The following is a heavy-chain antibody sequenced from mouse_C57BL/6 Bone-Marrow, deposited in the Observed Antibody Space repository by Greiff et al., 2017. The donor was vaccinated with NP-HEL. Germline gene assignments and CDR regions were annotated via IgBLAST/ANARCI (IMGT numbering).Heavy chain of an antibody. J-gene: IGHJ2*01. Sequence: EVQGVESGGGLVQPGGSMKLSCAASGFTFSDAWMDWVRQSPEKGLEWVAEIRNKANNHATYYAESVKGRFTISRDDSKSSVYLQMNSLRAEDTGIYYCTRASGKGNYFDYWGQGTTLTVSS. V-gene: IGHV6-6*01. CDR1: GFTFSDAW. CDR2: IRNKANNHAT. CDR3: TRASGKGNYFDY. D-gene: IGHD1-3*01.